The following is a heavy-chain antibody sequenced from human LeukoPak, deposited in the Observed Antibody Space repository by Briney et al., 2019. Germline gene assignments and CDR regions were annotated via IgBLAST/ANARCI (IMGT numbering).Heavy chain of an antibody. J-gene: IGHJ5*02. D-gene: IGHD2-21*02. V-gene: IGHV3-23*01. CDR2: INGYGDTT. CDR1: GFTFSIYT. Sequence: PGGSLRLSCAASGFTFSIYTMTWVRQAPGKGLEWVSTINGYGDTTFYADSVKGRFTISRDNSKSTLFLQVNSLRAEDTAVYYCAREGSGVLTAIPGPWGQGTLVTVSS. CDR3: AREGSGVLTAIPGP.